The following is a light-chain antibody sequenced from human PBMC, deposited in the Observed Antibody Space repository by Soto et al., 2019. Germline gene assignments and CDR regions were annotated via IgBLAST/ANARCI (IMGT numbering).Light chain of an antibody. CDR2: LGS. Sequence: DIVMTQSPLSPPVTPGEPASISCRSSQSLMHSNGYNYLDWYLQKPGQSPQLXIYLGSNRESGVPDRFSGSGSGTDCTRKISRVEAEDVAVDYCMQALQTTPTFGQGTRLEIK. V-gene: IGKV2-28*01. CDR1: QSLMHSNGYNY. CDR3: MQALQTTPT. J-gene: IGKJ5*01.